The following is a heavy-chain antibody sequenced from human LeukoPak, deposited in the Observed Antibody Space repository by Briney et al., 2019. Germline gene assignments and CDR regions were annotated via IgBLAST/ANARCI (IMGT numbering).Heavy chain of an antibody. D-gene: IGHD3-3*01. J-gene: IGHJ6*03. CDR3: ARTYYDFWSGYYPDYMDV. V-gene: IGHV4-59*01. CDR1: GGSISSYY. Sequence: SESLSLTCTVSGGSISSYYWSWIRQPPGKGLEWIGYIYYSGSTNYTTSLKSRVTISVDTSKNQFSLKLSSVTAADTAVDYCARTYYDFWSGYYPDYMDVWGKGTTVTVSS. CDR2: IYYSGST.